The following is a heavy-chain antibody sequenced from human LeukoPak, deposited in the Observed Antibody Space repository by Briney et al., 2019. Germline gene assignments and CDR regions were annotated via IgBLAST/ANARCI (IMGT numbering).Heavy chain of an antibody. D-gene: IGHD5-12*01. V-gene: IGHV1-8*01. J-gene: IGHJ5*02. CDR1: GYTFTNYE. Sequence: ASVKVSCKASGYTFTNYEINWVRQATGQGLEWMGWMNPKSGNTAYAQKFQGRVSMTWDTSIGTAYLELSSLTSDDTAVYYCAKAAIMAPMNADRFDPWGQGTLVTVSS. CDR3: AKAAIMAPMNADRFDP. CDR2: MNPKSGNT.